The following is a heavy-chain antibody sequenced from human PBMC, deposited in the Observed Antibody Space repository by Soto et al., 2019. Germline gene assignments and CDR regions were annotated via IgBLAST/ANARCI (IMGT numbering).Heavy chain of an antibody. CDR1: GFTVSSNY. V-gene: IGHV3-53*04. Sequence: GGSLRLSCAASGFTVSSNYMSWVRQAPGKGLEWVSVIYSGGSTYYADSVKGRFTISRHNSKNTLYLQMNSLRAEDTAVYYCARGTNYDILTGYRAWGNYYYYYYMDVWGKGTTVTVSS. D-gene: IGHD3-9*01. CDR3: ARGTNYDILTGYRAWGNYYYYYYMDV. CDR2: IYSGGST. J-gene: IGHJ6*03.